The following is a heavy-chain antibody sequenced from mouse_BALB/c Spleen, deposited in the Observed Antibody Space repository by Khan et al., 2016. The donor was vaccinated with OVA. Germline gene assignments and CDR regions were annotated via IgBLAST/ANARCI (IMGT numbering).Heavy chain of an antibody. V-gene: IGHV3-2*02. CDR1: GYSITSDYA. D-gene: IGHD1-1*01. CDR2: ISYSGNT. J-gene: IGHJ2*01. CDR3: ARIYGGDFDY. Sequence: EVKFLESGPGLVKPSQSLSLTCTVTGYSITSDYAWNWIRQFPGNKLEWMGYISYSGNTKYNPSLKSRISITRDTSKNQFFLQLNSVTIEDTATYYCARIYGGDFDYWGQGTTLTVSS.